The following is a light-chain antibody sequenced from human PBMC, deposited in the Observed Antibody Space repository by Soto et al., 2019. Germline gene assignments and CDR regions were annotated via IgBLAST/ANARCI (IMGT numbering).Light chain of an antibody. CDR1: QTINRSF. J-gene: IGKJ1*01. Sequence: EIVLTQSPGTLSLSPGERVSLSCRASQTINRSFLAWYQQKPGQAPRLLIYGASSRATGVPDRFSGSGSGTDFTLTISRLEPGDFAVYYCQQYGNSPRTFGKGTKV. CDR2: GAS. V-gene: IGKV3-20*01. CDR3: QQYGNSPRT.